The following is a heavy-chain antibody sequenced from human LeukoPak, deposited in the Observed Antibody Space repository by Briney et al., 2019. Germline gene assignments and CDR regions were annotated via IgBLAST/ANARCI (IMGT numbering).Heavy chain of an antibody. J-gene: IGHJ4*02. V-gene: IGHV5-51*01. CDR2: IYPGDSDT. Sequence: GESLKISCKGSGYSFTSSWIGWVRQMPGKGLEWMGIIYPGDSDTRYSPSFQGRVTISADKSISTAYLQWSSLKASGTAMYYCARPNYYDSSGPFYYFDYWGQGTLVTVSS. CDR3: ARPNYYDSSGPFYYFDY. D-gene: IGHD3-22*01. CDR1: GYSFTSSW.